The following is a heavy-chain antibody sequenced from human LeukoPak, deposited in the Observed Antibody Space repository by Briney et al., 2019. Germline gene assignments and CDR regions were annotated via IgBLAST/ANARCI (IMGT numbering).Heavy chain of an antibody. CDR3: ARRFGSSWYGLNFDY. D-gene: IGHD6-13*01. J-gene: IGHJ4*02. CDR2: IYPGDSDT. CDR1: GYSFTSYW. Sequence: GESLKISCKGSGYSFTSYWIGWGRQMPGKGLEWMGIIYPGDSDTRYSPSFQGQVTISADKSISTAYLQWSSLKASDTAMYYCARRFGSSWYGLNFDYWGQGTLVTVSS. V-gene: IGHV5-51*01.